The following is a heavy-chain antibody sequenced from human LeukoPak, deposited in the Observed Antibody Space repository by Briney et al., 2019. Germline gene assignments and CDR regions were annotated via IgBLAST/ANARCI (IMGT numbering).Heavy chain of an antibody. D-gene: IGHD6-13*01. Sequence: GGSLRLSCAASGFTFSSYAMHWVRQAPGKGLEWVAVISYDGSNKYYADSVKGRFTISRDNSKNTLYLQMNSLRAEDTAVYYCAKAKRSSSWYSDFDYWGQGTLVTVSS. CDR2: ISYDGSNK. J-gene: IGHJ4*02. V-gene: IGHV3-30-3*01. CDR1: GFTFSSYA. CDR3: AKAKRSSSWYSDFDY.